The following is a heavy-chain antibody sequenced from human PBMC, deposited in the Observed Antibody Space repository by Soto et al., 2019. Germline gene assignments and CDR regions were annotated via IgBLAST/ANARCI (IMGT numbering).Heavy chain of an antibody. V-gene: IGHV3-23*01. J-gene: IGHJ4*02. CDR3: AKVLKAVAGTYDY. D-gene: IGHD6-19*01. CDR2: ISGSGDYT. Sequence: EVQLLESGGGLVQPGGSLRLSCAASGFTFSIYAMSWVRQAPGKGLEWVSAISGSGDYTYYADSVKGRFAISRDNSKTTLYLQMNSLRAEDTAVYYCAKVLKAVAGTYDYWGQGTLVTVCS. CDR1: GFTFSIYA.